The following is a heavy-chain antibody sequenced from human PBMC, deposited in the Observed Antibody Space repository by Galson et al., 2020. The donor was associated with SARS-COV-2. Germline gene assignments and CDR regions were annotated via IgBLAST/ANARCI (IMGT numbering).Heavy chain of an antibody. V-gene: IGHV3-48*01. D-gene: IGHD3-10*01. CDR1: EFPFSSYS. J-gene: IGHJ6*04. CDR2: ISSSGSTI. CDR3: ASLVRRV. Sequence: GGSLRLSCSTSEFPFSSYSMNWVRQAPGKGLEWISYISSSGSTISYADSVKGRFTISRDNAKKSLYLQMHSLRAEDMAVYYCASLVRRVWGKGTTVTISS.